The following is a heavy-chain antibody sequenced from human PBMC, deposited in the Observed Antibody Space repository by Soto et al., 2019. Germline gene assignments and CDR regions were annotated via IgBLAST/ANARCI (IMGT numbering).Heavy chain of an antibody. CDR3: ARDEGCGGGSCYAIWRY. Sequence: EVQLVESGGGLVQPGGSLRLSCAASGFSFGTYWISWVRQAPGKGLEWVANIKEDGSREYYVDSVKGRFTISRDNAKNPLYLQMSSLRAEDTAMYYCARDEGCGGGSCYAIWRYWGQGTLVTVSP. V-gene: IGHV3-7*01. CDR1: GFSFGTYW. J-gene: IGHJ4*02. CDR2: IKEDGSRE. D-gene: IGHD2-15*01.